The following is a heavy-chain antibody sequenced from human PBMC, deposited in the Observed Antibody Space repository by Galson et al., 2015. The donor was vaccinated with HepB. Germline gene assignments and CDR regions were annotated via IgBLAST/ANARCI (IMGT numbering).Heavy chain of an antibody. Sequence: SLRLSCAASGFTFSSYGMHWVRQAPGKGLEWVAVIWYDGSNKYYADSVKGRFTISRDNSKNTLYLQMNSLRAEDTAVYYCARDVSYSSGWYNYWGQGTLVTVSS. V-gene: IGHV3-33*01. D-gene: IGHD6-19*01. CDR1: GFTFSSYG. J-gene: IGHJ4*02. CDR2: IWYDGSNK. CDR3: ARDVSYSSGWYNY.